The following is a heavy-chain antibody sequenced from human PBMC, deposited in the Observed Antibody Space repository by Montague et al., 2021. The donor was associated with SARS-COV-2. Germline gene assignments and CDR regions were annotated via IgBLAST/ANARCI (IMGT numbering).Heavy chain of an antibody. CDR2: INSRSTYT. V-gene: IGHV3-11*06. J-gene: IGHJ5*02. CDR3: AREAHLATRPGWSDWFAP. CDR1: GLNFSDYY. Sequence: SLRLSCAASGLNFSDYYMTWVRQAPGKGLEWISYINSRSTYTNYADSLKGRFTISRDNAKNSLYLQMDSLRAEDTCVYYCAREAHLATRPGWSDWFAPWGQGTLVTVSS. D-gene: IGHD6-6*01.